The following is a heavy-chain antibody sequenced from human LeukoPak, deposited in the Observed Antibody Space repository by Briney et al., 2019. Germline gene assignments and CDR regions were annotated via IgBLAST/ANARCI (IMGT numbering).Heavy chain of an antibody. CDR1: AYTFTAHS. J-gene: IGHJ4*01. CDR2: INPYTGGT. V-gene: IGHV1-2*02. Sequence: ASVKVPCKASAYTFTAHSIHWMRQAPGQGLEWMGYINPYTGGTDYAQKFQGRVTMASDTSITTAYMDLSRLRSDDTAVYFCARAATTGVFYFDFWGQGTLVTVSS. CDR3: ARAATTGVFYFDF. D-gene: IGHD1-1*01.